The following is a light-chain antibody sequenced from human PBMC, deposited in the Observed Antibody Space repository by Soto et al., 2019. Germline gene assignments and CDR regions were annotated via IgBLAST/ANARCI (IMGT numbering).Light chain of an antibody. CDR2: DAS. Sequence: DIVLTQSPATLSLSPGERATLSCRASQSVTSSLVWYQQKPGQAPRLLIYDASNRATGIPARFSGSGSGTDFTLTISSLETEDFAVYYSQQRSTWPRAFGGGTRWISN. CDR3: QQRSTWPRA. J-gene: IGKJ4*01. V-gene: IGKV3-11*01. CDR1: QSVTSS.